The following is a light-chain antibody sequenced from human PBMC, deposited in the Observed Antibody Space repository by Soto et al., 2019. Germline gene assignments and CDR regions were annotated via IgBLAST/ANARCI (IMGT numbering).Light chain of an antibody. CDR3: SAWDDSLSGWV. V-gene: IGLV1-47*02. J-gene: IGLJ3*02. CDR2: TTN. Sequence: QSVLTQPPSASGTPGQRVTISCSGSSSNIGRDYVYWYQQLPGTAPKLLIYTTNQRPSGVPDRFSGSKSGTSASLAISGLRSEDEADYYCSAWDDSLSGWVFGGGTKVTVL. CDR1: SSNIGRDY.